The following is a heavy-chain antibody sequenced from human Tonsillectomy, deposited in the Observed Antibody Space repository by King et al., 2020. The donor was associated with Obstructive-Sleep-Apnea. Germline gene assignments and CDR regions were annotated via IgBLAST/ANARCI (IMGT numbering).Heavy chain of an antibody. CDR3: VRKVAGFDY. D-gene: IGHD6-19*01. CDR2: ISAYNDNT. Sequence: VQLVQSGAEVKKPGASVRVSCKASGYTFASYGSSWGRQAPGQGLECRGWISAYNDNTNYAQKVKCRVTMTTETSTSTAYMELRSLRSDDTAVYYCVRKVAGFDYWGQGTLVTVSS. V-gene: IGHV1-18*04. CDR1: GYTFASYG. J-gene: IGHJ4*02.